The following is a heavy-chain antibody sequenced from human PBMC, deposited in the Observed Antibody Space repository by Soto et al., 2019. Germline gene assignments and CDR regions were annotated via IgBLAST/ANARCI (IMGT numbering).Heavy chain of an antibody. V-gene: IGHV3-23*01. CDR3: AKDQTDVTLFDY. CDR1: GFSFSSLA. Sequence: HPGGSLRLSCAASGFSFSSLAMSWVRQAPGKGLEWVSPISGRGVDTLYADSVKGRFTISRDNSRNTLYLQVNSLRAEDTAVYYCAKDQTDVTLFDYWGQGTLVTVSS. D-gene: IGHD2-21*02. CDR2: ISGRGVDT. J-gene: IGHJ4*02.